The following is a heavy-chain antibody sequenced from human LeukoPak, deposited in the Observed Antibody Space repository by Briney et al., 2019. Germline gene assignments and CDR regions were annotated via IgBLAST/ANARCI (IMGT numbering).Heavy chain of an antibody. V-gene: IGHV3-7*01. J-gene: IGHJ3*02. Sequence: PGGSLRLSCAASGFTFSNYWMSWVRQAPGKGLEWVANIKQDGSEKYYVDSMKGRFTISRDNAKNSLDLQMNSLRAEDTAVYYCARNGAFDIWGQGTMVTVSS. CDR1: GFTFSNYW. CDR2: IKQDGSEK. CDR3: ARNGAFDI.